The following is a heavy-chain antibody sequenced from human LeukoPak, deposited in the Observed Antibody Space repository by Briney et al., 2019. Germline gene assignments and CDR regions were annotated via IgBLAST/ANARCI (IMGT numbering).Heavy chain of an antibody. J-gene: IGHJ4*02. Sequence: GGSLRLSCAASGFTFSSYSMNWVRQAPGKGLEWISYIGGDGIAFYADSVKGRFTASKDDARKSMYLQMNSLRVEDTAVYYCAKDRANWAIDDWGQGTQVTVSS. CDR2: IGGDGIA. V-gene: IGHV3-48*04. CDR1: GFTFSSYS. CDR3: AKDRANWAIDD. D-gene: IGHD3-16*01.